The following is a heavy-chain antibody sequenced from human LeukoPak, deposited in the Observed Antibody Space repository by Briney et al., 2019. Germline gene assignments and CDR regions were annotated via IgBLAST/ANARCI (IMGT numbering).Heavy chain of an antibody. J-gene: IGHJ6*03. CDR1: GGSFSGYY. CDR3: ARRLGRKFGERFYYYHYMDV. D-gene: IGHD3-10*01. Sequence: PSETLSLTCAVYGGSFSGYYWSWIRQPPGKGLEWIGEINHRGSTNYNPSLKSRVTMSIDTSKNQFSLKLSSVTAADTAVYYCARRLGRKFGERFYYYHYMDVWGKGTTVTISS. V-gene: IGHV4-34*01. CDR2: INHRGST.